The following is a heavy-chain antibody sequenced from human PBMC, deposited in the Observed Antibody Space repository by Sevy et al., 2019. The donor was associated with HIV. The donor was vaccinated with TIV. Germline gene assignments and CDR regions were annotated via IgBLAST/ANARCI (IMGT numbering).Heavy chain of an antibody. CDR2: ISYDGSNK. CDR1: GFTFSSYA. Sequence: GGSLRLSCAASGFTFSSYAMHWVRQAPGKGLEWVAVISYDGSNKYYADPVKGRFTISRDNSKNTLYLQMNSLRAEDTAVYYCAKDQGDYVWGTFRDYWGQGPLVTVSS. V-gene: IGHV3-30*04. CDR3: AKDQGDYVWGTFRDY. J-gene: IGHJ4*02. D-gene: IGHD3-16*02.